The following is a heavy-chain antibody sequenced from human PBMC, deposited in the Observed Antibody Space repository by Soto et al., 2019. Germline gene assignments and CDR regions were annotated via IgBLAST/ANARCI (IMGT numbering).Heavy chain of an antibody. V-gene: IGHV4-59*01. CDR1: GGSISSYY. CDR2: IYYSGST. CDR3: ARVWGGAFDI. Sequence: QVQLQESGPGLVKPSETLSLTCTVSGGSISSYYWSWIRQPPGKGLEWIGYIYYSGSTNYNPSLKRRVTISVDTAMNQCSLKLSSVTAADTAVYYCARVWGGAFDIWGQGTMVTVSS. J-gene: IGHJ3*02. D-gene: IGHD3-10*01.